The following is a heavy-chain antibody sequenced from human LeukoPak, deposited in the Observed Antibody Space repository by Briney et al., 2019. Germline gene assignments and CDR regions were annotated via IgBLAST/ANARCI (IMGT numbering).Heavy chain of an antibody. V-gene: IGHV3-48*03. CDR3: ARETIAVADPGCFGY. J-gene: IGHJ4*02. CDR2: ISSSGSTI. CDR1: GFTFSSYE. D-gene: IGHD6-19*01. Sequence: GSLRLSRAASGFTFSSYEMNWVRQAPGKGLEWVSYISSSGSTIYYADSVKGRFTISRDNAKNSLYLQMNSLRAEDTAVYYCARETIAVADPGCFGYWGQGTLVTVSS.